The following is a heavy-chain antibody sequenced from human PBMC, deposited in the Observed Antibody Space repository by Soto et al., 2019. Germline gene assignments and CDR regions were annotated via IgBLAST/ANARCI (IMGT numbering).Heavy chain of an antibody. CDR3: ARDVMAATENWFDP. V-gene: IGHV3-48*02. Sequence: GGSLRLSCAASGFSFSTYSMNWVRQAPGKGLEWVSYISSSSNTIYYADSVKGRFTISRDNAKNSLYLQMNNLRDEDTAVYYCARDVMAATENWFDPWGQGTLVTVSS. CDR1: GFSFSTYS. CDR2: ISSSSNTI. D-gene: IGHD6-13*01. J-gene: IGHJ5*02.